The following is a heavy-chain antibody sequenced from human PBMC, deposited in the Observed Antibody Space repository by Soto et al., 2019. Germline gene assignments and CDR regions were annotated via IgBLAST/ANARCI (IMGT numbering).Heavy chain of an antibody. CDR3: TSRYCSSTSCYRDY. CDR2: IRSKAYGGTT. V-gene: IGHV3-49*03. CDR1: GFTFGDYA. Sequence: PGGSLRLSCTASGFTFGDYAMSWFRQAPGKGLEWVGFIRSKAYGGTTEYAASVKGRFTISRDDSKSIAYLQMNSLKTEDTAVYYCTSRYCSSTSCYRDYWRQGTLVTVSS. D-gene: IGHD2-2*01. J-gene: IGHJ4*02.